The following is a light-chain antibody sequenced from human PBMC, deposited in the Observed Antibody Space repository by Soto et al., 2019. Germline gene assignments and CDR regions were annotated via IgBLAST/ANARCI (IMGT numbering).Light chain of an antibody. CDR2: GAS. J-gene: IGKJ5*01. Sequence: EIVLTQSPATLSLSPGERATLSCRASQSVSNNYLAWYQQKPGQAPRLLIYGASNRATGIPDRFSGSGSGTDFTLTISRLEPEDFAVYYCQQYNNWPITFGQGTRLEI. V-gene: IGKV3-20*01. CDR1: QSVSNNY. CDR3: QQYNNWPIT.